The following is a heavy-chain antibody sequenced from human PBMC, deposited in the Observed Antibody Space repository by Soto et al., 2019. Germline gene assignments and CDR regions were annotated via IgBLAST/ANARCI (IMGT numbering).Heavy chain of an antibody. CDR3: AKDNEAAAVTFLDFDY. J-gene: IGHJ4*02. D-gene: IGHD6-13*01. CDR1: GFTFSSYG. CDR2: ISYDGSNK. V-gene: IGHV3-30*18. Sequence: GGSLRLSCAASGFTFSSYGMHWVRQAPGKGLEWVAVISYDGSNKYYADSVKGRFTISRDNSKNTLYLQMNSLRAEDTAVYYCAKDNEAAAVTFLDFDYWGQGTLVTVSS.